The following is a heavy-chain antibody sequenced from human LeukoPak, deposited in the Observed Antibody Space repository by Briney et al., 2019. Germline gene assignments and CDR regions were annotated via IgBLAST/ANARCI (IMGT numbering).Heavy chain of an antibody. J-gene: IGHJ3*02. V-gene: IGHV3-23*01. Sequence: PGGSLRLSCVASGFTFSSYAMHWVRQAPGKGLEWVSAISGSGGSTYYADSVKGRFTISRDNSKNTLYLQMNSLRAEDTAVYYCAKALRFLEWLPHAPDAFDIWGQGTMVTVSS. CDR2: ISGSGGST. CDR1: GFTFSSYA. CDR3: AKALRFLEWLPHAPDAFDI. D-gene: IGHD3-3*01.